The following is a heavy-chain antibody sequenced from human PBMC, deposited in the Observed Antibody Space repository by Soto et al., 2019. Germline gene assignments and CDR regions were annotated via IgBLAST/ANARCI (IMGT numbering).Heavy chain of an antibody. CDR3: ARVVSGYFDD. CDR2: ISGYDGHT. V-gene: IGHV1-18*04. CDR1: GYTLTSHD. J-gene: IGHJ4*02. Sequence: QVQLVQSGTEVKKPGASVKVSCKASGYTLTSHDSIWVRQAPGQGLGWMGWISGYDGHTNYAQKFQARVILATDTSTGTTYMELMSLTSDDTAVYFCARVVSGYFDDWGQGTLVTVSS.